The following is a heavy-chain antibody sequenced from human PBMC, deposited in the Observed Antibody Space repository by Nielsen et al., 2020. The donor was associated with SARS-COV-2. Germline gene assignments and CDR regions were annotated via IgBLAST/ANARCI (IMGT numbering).Heavy chain of an antibody. D-gene: IGHD6-19*01. CDR2: INSDSGNT. V-gene: IGHV1-3*04. J-gene: IGHJ4*02. Sequence: ASVKVSCKASGYTFTAYAIHWVRQDPGQRLEWMGWINSDSGNTKYSQKFRGRVTITRDTSASTAYMELSGLSSEDTAVYYCARITPSSGWDYCGQGTLVTVSS. CDR1: GYTFTAYA. CDR3: ARITPSSGWDY.